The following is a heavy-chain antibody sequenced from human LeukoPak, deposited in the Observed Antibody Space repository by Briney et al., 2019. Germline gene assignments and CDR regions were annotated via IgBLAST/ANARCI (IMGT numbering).Heavy chain of an antibody. V-gene: IGHV3-21*01. CDR3: VRDYGGNDDY. J-gene: IGHJ4*02. Sequence: NTAGSLRLSCAASGFTFSSYSMNWVRQAPGKGLEWVSSISSSSSYIYYADSVKGRFTTSRDNAKNSLYLQMNSLRAEDTAVYYCVRDYGGNDDYWGQGTLVAVSS. D-gene: IGHD4-23*01. CDR2: ISSSSSYI. CDR1: GFTFSSYS.